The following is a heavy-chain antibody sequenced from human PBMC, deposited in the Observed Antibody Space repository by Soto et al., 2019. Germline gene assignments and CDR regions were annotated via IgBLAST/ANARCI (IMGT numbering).Heavy chain of an antibody. J-gene: IGHJ4*02. CDR1: GGSISSSSYY. V-gene: IGHV4-39*07. Sequence: SETLSLTCTVSGGSISSSSYYWGWIRQPTGKGLEWIGSIYYSGSTYYNPSLKSRVTISIDTSKNQFSLKLTSVNAADTAVYYCARVRREYDNSGPVDYWGQGTLVTVSS. CDR3: ARVRREYDNSGPVDY. D-gene: IGHD3-22*01. CDR2: IYYSGST.